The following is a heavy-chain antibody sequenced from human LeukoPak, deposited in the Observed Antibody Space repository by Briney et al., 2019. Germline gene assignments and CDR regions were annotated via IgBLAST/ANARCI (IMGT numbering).Heavy chain of an antibody. V-gene: IGHV1-69*13. CDR1: GGTFSSYA. D-gene: IGHD6-19*01. CDR2: IIPIFGTA. CDR3: ARGRQTNGYSSGWYFWPHGY. Sequence: GASVKVSCKASGGTFSSYAISWVRQAPGQGLEWMGGIIPIFGTANYAQKFQGRVTITADESTSTAYMELSSLRSEDTAVYYCARGRQTNGYSSGWYFWPHGYWGQGTLVTVSS. J-gene: IGHJ4*02.